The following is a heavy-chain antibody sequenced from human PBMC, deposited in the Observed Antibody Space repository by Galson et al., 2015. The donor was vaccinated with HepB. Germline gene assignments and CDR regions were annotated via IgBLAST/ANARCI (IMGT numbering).Heavy chain of an antibody. CDR3: TRDMGCSSTSCYQFSSADY. J-gene: IGHJ4*02. CDR1: GFTFGDYA. Sequence: SLRFSCAASGFTFGDYAMSWFRQAPGKGLEWVGFIRSKAYGGTTEYAASVKGRFTISRDDSKSIAYLQMNSLKTEDTAVYYCTRDMGCSSTSCYQFSSADYWGQGTLVTVSS. CDR2: IRSKAYGGTT. D-gene: IGHD2-2*01. V-gene: IGHV3-49*03.